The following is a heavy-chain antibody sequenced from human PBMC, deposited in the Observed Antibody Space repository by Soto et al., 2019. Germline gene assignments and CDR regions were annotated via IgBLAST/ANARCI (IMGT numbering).Heavy chain of an antibody. J-gene: IGHJ4*02. CDR1: GGSISSSSYY. CDR3: ATPSHYCSGGSCYSAVDY. V-gene: IGHV4-39*01. CDR2: IYYSGRT. Sequence: QLQLQESGPGLVKPSETLSLTCTVSGGSISSSSYYWGWIRQPPGKGLEWIGSIYYSGRTYYNPSLKSRVTISVDTSKNQFSLKLSSVTAADTAVYYCATPSHYCSGGSCYSAVDYWGQGTLVTVSS. D-gene: IGHD2-15*01.